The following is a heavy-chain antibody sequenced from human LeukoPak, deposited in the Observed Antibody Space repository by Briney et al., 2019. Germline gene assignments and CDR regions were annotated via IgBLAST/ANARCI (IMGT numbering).Heavy chain of an antibody. CDR2: ISGSGGST. J-gene: IGHJ4*02. V-gene: IGHV3-23*01. Sequence: GGSLRLSCAASGFTFSSYAMSWVRQAPGKGLEWVSAISGSGGSTYYADSVKGRFTISRDNSKNTLYLQMNSLRAEDTAVYYCAKGILVPLLWFGGTDYWGQGTLVTVSS. CDR1: GFTFSSYA. D-gene: IGHD3-10*01. CDR3: AKGILVPLLWFGGTDY.